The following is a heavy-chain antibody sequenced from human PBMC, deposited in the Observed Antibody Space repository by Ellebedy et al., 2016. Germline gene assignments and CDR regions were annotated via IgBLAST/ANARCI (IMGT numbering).Heavy chain of an antibody. D-gene: IGHD3-10*01. Sequence: SETLSLTXTVSGGSMNNDCWSWIRQPPGKGLEWVGYVCHSGSPNNNPSLKSRLTMSLDTSKNQFSLKLSSVTAADTAVYYCARDYYGSLDYWGQGALVTVSS. CDR3: ARDYYGSLDY. V-gene: IGHV4-59*01. J-gene: IGHJ4*01. CDR2: VCHSGSP. CDR1: GGSMNNDC.